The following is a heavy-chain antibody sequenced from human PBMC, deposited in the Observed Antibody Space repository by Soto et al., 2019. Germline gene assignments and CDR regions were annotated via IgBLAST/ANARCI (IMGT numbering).Heavy chain of an antibody. Sequence: EVQLVESGGGLVKPGGSLRLSCAASGFTFSTYWMSWVRQAPGEGLEWVASINSETDGGTTDYAAPVEGRFTISRDDSKNKLDLQMKNLKTDDTAVYYGTTYDYIWGNSRIRWAYWGQGSLVTVS. J-gene: IGHJ4*02. D-gene: IGHD3-16*02. CDR2: INSETDGGTT. CDR1: GFTFSTYW. V-gene: IGHV3-15*01. CDR3: TTYDYIWGNSRIRWAY.